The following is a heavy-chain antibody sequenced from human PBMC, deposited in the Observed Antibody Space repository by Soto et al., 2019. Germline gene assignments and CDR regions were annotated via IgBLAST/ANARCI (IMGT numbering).Heavy chain of an antibody. V-gene: IGHV4-59*01. CDR3: ARDQSGYDSVWFDP. CDR2: IYYSGST. D-gene: IGHD5-12*01. CDR1: GGSISSYY. Sequence: LSLTCTVSGGSISSYYWSWIRQPPGKGLEWIGYIYYSGSTNYNPSLKSRVTISVDTSKNQFSLKLSSVTAADTAVYYCARDQSGYDSVWFDPWGQGTLVTVSS. J-gene: IGHJ5*02.